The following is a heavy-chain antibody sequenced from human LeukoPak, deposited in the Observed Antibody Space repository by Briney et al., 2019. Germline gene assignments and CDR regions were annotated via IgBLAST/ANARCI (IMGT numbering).Heavy chain of an antibody. J-gene: IGHJ3*02. CDR3: ARRSQHDLNGAFDI. V-gene: IGHV3-30*03. CDR2: ISYDGSNK. Sequence: GGSLRLSCAASGLTFSSYGMHWVRQAPGKGLEWVAVISYDGSNKYYADSVKGRFTISRDNSKNTLYLQMNSLRAEDTAVYYCARRSQHDLNGAFDIWGQGTMVTVSS. CDR1: GLTFSSYG. D-gene: IGHD2-8*01.